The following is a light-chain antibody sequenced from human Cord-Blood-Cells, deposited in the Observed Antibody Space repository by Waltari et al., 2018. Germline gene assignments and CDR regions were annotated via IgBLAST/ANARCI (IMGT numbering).Light chain of an antibody. CDR3: CSYAGSSTWV. CDR2: AGS. V-gene: IGLV2-23*01. Sequence: QSALTQPASVSGSPGQSITISCTGTSSDVGSYNLVSWSQQPPGKAPKLMIYAGSKRPSGFSNRFSGSKSGNTASLTISGLQAEDEADYYCCSYAGSSTWVFGGGTKLTVL. CDR1: SSDVGSYNL. J-gene: IGLJ3*02.